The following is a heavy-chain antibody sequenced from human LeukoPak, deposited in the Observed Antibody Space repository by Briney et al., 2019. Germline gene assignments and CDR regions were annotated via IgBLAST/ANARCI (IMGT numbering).Heavy chain of an antibody. J-gene: IGHJ3*02. CDR2: ISGSGGST. Sequence: GGSLRLSCTASAFTLNNYAMNWVRQAPGKGLEWVSAISGSGGSTYYADSVKSRFTISRDNSKNTLYLQMNSLRAEDTAVYYCANNSSDFDAFDIWGQGTMVTVSS. CDR1: AFTLNNYA. CDR3: ANNSSDFDAFDI. V-gene: IGHV3-23*01. D-gene: IGHD6-19*01.